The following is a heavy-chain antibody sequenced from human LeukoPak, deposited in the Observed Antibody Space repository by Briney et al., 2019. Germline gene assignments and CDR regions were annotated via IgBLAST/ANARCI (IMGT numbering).Heavy chain of an antibody. V-gene: IGHV1-18*01. J-gene: IGHJ4*02. CDR3: AREGAVAGSGYYFDY. D-gene: IGHD6-19*01. CDR2: ISAYNGNT. Sequence: ASVKVSCKASGYTFTSYGFSWVRQAPGQGLEWMGWISAYNGNTNYAQKLQGRVTMTTDTSTSTAYMELRSLRSDDTAVYYCAREGAVAGSGYYFDYWGQGTLVTVSS. CDR1: GYTFTSYG.